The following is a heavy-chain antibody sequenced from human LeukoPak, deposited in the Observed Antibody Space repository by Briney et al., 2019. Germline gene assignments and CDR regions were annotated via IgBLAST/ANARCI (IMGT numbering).Heavy chain of an antibody. D-gene: IGHD2-15*01. CDR2: IKTKTDGETT. CDR1: GFTFSSYS. CDR3: TAAAGVALKY. Sequence: GSPRLSCAASGFTFSSYSMNWVRQAPGKGLEWVGHIKTKTDGETTDYAAPVKGRFTISRDDSKNTLFLRMNSLKTEDTAVYFCTAAAGVALKYWGQGTLVTVSS. J-gene: IGHJ4*02. V-gene: IGHV3-15*01.